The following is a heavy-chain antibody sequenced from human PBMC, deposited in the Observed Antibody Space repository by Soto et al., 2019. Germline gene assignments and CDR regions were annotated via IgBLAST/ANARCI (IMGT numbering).Heavy chain of an antibody. D-gene: IGHD1-7*01. Sequence: EVQLVQSGPDVKKPGATVKISCNISGFSFSDTDYYMHWVQQAPGKGLEWVGLVDPETDETIYAGKFPGRITLIADTTTDTAYMTVGRLKSQAQGVSYSATGPTNSGNTPAVSHGGQGTLVTVSS. CDR1: GFSFSDTDYY. J-gene: IGHJ1*01. CDR2: VDPETDET. CDR3: ATGPTNSGNTPAVSH. V-gene: IGHV1-69-2*01.